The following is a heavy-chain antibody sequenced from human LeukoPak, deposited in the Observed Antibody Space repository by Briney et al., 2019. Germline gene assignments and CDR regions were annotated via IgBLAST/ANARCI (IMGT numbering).Heavy chain of an antibody. Sequence: GGSLRLSCAAPGFTFSNYWMHWVRQAPGKGLVWVSRINSDGINTSYADSVKGRFTISRDNAKNTLNLQMNSLRAEDTAVYYCARGRQNSGSYSDAFDIWGQGTVVTVSS. CDR3: ARGRQNSGSYSDAFDI. CDR1: GFTFSNYW. D-gene: IGHD1-26*01. V-gene: IGHV3-74*01. J-gene: IGHJ3*02. CDR2: INSDGINT.